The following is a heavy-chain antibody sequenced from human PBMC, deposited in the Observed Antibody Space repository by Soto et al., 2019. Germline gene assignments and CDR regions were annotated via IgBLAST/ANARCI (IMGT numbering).Heavy chain of an antibody. J-gene: IGHJ4*02. D-gene: IGHD1-7*01. Sequence: WGSLELSCAASVSTFSIYVMHWVGQAPGKGLEWVAVISYDGSNKYYADSVKGRFTISRDNSKNTLYLQMNSLRAEDTAVYYCAKAISITGTTIGHWGQGTMVTVSS. CDR2: ISYDGSNK. CDR3: AKAISITGTTIGH. CDR1: VSTFSIYV. V-gene: IGHV3-30*18.